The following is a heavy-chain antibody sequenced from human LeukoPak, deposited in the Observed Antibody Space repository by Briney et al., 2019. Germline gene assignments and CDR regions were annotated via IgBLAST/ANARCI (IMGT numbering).Heavy chain of an antibody. CDR2: IDPNSGGT. Sequence: ASVKVSCKASGYTFTGYYMHWVRQAPGQGLEWMGRIDPNSGGTNYAQKFQGRVTMTRDTSISTAYMELSRLRSDDTAVYYCARVGSSSRYSFDYWGQGNLVTVSS. CDR1: GYTFTGYY. D-gene: IGHD6-13*01. CDR3: ARVGSSSRYSFDY. V-gene: IGHV1-2*06. J-gene: IGHJ4*02.